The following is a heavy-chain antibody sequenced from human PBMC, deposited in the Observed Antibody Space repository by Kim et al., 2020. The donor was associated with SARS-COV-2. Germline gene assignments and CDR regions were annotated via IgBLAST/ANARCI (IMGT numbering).Heavy chain of an antibody. D-gene: IGHD6-13*01. Sequence: GTNYTQKFQGRVTMTRDTSISTAYMELSRLRSDDTAVYYCARERAAAIDYWGQGTLVTVSS. CDR2: GT. J-gene: IGHJ4*02. CDR3: ARERAAAIDY. V-gene: IGHV1-2*02.